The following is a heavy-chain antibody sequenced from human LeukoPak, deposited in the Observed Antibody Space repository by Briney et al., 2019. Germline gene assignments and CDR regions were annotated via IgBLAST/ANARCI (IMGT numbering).Heavy chain of an antibody. CDR1: GGSFSGYY. CDR3: ARFGYCSSTSCENYYYMDV. J-gene: IGHJ6*03. CDR2: INHSGST. Sequence: SETLSLTCAVYGGSFSGYYWSWIRQPPGKGLEWIGKINHSGSTNYNPSLKSRVTISVDTSKNQFSLKLSSVTAADTAVYYCARFGYCSSTSCENYYYMDVWGKGTTVTVSS. V-gene: IGHV4-34*01. D-gene: IGHD2-2*01.